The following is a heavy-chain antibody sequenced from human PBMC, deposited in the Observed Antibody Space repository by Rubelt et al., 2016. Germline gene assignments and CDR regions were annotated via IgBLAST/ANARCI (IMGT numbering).Heavy chain of an antibody. CDR3: ARGGRYYGAGSYQRHNWFDP. CDR2: IYYSGST. D-gene: IGHD3-10*01. Sequence: QLQLQESGPGLVKPSETLSLTCTVSGGSISSSSYYWGWIRQPPGKGLEWIGSIYYSGSTNYNPSLKSRVTISVATSKNQFSLKLSSVTAAGTAVYYCARGGRYYGAGSYQRHNWFDPWGQGTLVTVSS. V-gene: IGHV4-39*07. J-gene: IGHJ5*02. CDR1: GGSISSSSYY.